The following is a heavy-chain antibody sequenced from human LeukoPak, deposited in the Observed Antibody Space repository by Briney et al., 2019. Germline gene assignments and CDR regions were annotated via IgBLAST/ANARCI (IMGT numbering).Heavy chain of an antibody. J-gene: IGHJ4*02. CDR1: GAPINSYY. CDR2: IDSSGSP. CDR3: ARRLECDS. D-gene: IGHD3-3*01. Sequence: SETLSLTCTVSGAPINSYYWSWIRQPPGKGLEWIGYIDSSGSPKYNPSLKSRVTISGDTSKNQFSLKLKSVTAADTAVYYCARRLECDSWGQGTLVTVSS. V-gene: IGHV4-4*09.